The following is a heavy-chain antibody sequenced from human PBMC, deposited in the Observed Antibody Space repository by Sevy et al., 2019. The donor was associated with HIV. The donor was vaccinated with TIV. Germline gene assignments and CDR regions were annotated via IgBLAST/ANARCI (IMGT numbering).Heavy chain of an antibody. CDR2: ISSTTGTM. V-gene: IGHV3-48*03. Sequence: GGSLRLSCAASGFTFSNYDMNWVRQAPGKGLEWISHISSTTGTMHYADPVKGRFTTSRDNAKNLLYLQMSSLRVEDTAVYYCVRNGGAYALGFDPWGQGTLVTVSS. J-gene: IGHJ5*02. CDR3: VRNGGAYALGFDP. CDR1: GFTFSNYD. D-gene: IGHD2-2*01.